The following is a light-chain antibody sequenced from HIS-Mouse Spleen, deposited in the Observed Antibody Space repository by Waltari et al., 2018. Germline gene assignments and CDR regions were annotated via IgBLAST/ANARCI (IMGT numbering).Light chain of an antibody. CDR1: SSNIGSNY. CDR3: AAWDDSLSGPV. CDR2: RNK. Sequence: QSVLTQPPSASGTPGQRVTISCSGSSSNIGSNYVYWYQQLPGTAPKLLIYRNKPRPSGFPDRFSGSKSGTSASLAISGLRSEDEADYYCAAWDDSLSGPVFGGGTKLTVL. V-gene: IGLV1-47*01. J-gene: IGLJ3*02.